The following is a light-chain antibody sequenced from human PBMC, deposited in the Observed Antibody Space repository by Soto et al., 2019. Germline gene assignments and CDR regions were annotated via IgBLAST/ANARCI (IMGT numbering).Light chain of an antibody. J-gene: IGLJ1*01. V-gene: IGLV2-23*01. CDR2: EGS. Sequence: QSALTQPASVSGSPGQSITISCTGTSSDVGGYNLVSWYQQHPGKAPKVMIYEGSKRPPGVSNRFSGSKSGNTASLTISGLQAEDEADYYCCSYAGSSTYVFGTGTKV. CDR3: CSYAGSSTYV. CDR1: SSDVGGYNL.